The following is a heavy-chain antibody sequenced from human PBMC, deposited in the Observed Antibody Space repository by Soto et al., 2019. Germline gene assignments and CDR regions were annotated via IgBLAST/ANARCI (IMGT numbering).Heavy chain of an antibody. CDR2: VNPDETKK. V-gene: IGHV3-7*05. Sequence: EVQLVESGGGLVQPGGSLRLSCSASGFALSNYWMTWIRQSPGKGLEWVANVNPDETKKYYVDAVKGRFTISGDNAENSLFLQMSDLSVEDTAVYYSATDPRWNYANWACWGQGTLVTVSS. D-gene: IGHD1-7*01. CDR3: ATDPRWNYANWAC. J-gene: IGHJ4*02. CDR1: GFALSNYW.